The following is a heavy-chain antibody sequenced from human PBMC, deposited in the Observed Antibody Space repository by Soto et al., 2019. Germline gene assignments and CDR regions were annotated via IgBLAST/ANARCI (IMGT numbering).Heavy chain of an antibody. CDR2: INHSGST. J-gene: IGHJ3*02. D-gene: IGHD3-10*01. V-gene: IGHV4-34*01. Sequence: QVQLQQWGAGLLKPSETLSLTCAVYGGSFSGYYWSWIRQPPGKVLEWIGEINHSGSTNYNPSLKSRVTISVDTSKNQFSLQLSSVTAADTAVYYCARGVLDMVRGRGNAFDIWGQGTMVTVSS. CDR1: GGSFSGYY. CDR3: ARGVLDMVRGRGNAFDI.